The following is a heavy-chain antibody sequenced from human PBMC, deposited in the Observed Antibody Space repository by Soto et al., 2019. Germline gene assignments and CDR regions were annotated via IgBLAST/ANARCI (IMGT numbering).Heavy chain of an antibody. CDR3: ARSRGMGYDPSDAFDI. J-gene: IGHJ3*02. D-gene: IGHD2-8*01. Sequence: QVQLVQSGAEVKKPGSSAKVSCKASGGTFSSYAISWVRQAPGQGLEWMGGIIPIFGTANYAQKFQGRVTITADESTSTAYMELSSLRSEDTAVYYCARSRGMGYDPSDAFDIWGQGTMVTVSS. V-gene: IGHV1-69*12. CDR1: GGTFSSYA. CDR2: IIPIFGTA.